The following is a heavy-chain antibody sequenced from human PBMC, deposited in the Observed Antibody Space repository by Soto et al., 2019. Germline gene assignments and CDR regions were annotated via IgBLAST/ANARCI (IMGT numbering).Heavy chain of an antibody. V-gene: IGHV3-23*01. D-gene: IGHD3-10*01. CDR2: ISGGGDTT. J-gene: IGHJ4*02. CDR1: GFTFNNYA. Sequence: EVQLLESGGGLVQPGGSLRLSCAASGFTFNNYAMTWVRQAPGKGLEWVSAISGGGDTTSYADSVKGRFTVSRDGSKNSLYLQMGSQRPEDTALYYCAKGRGGSGSLTPRVDFWGQGTLVTVS. CDR3: AKGRGGSGSLTPRVDF.